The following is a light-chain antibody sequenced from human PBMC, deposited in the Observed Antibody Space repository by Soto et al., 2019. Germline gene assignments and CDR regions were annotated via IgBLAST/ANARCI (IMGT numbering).Light chain of an antibody. CDR2: GDN. V-gene: IGLV1-40*01. Sequence: QSVLTQPPSVSGAPGQRVSISCTGSTSNIGAPYDVHWYQHLPGAAPKLLIYGDNNPPSGVPDRFSGSKSGTSASLAITSLQAEDEADYYCQSYDISLHNYVFGTGTKLTVL. J-gene: IGLJ1*01. CDR3: QSYDISLHNYV. CDR1: TSNIGAPYD.